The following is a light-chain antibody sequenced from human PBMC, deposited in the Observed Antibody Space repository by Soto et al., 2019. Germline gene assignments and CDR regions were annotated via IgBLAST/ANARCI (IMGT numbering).Light chain of an antibody. CDR1: QSVSNN. CDR3: QQFNNWPLT. V-gene: IGKV3-15*01. Sequence: EIVMTQSPATLSVSPGERATLSCRASQSVSNNLAWHQQKPGQAPRLLIYAVSARATGIPARFSGSGSGTEFTLTISSLQSEDFAVYYCQQFNNWPLTFGGGTKVEIK. J-gene: IGKJ4*01. CDR2: AVS.